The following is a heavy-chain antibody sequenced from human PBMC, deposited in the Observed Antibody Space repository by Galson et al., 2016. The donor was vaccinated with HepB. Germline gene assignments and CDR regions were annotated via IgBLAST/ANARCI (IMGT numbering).Heavy chain of an antibody. CDR2: IIPIYGTT. Sequence: SVKVSCKATGGTFSSYAISWMRQAPGQGLEWMGGIIPIYGTTNFAQKFQGRVTITADESMTTAYMELSSLRSDDTAMYFCAADLGMTGRAGVDYWGQGTLVTVAS. V-gene: IGHV1-69*13. CDR3: AADLGMTGRAGVDY. J-gene: IGHJ4*02. CDR1: GGTFSSYA. D-gene: IGHD3-10*01.